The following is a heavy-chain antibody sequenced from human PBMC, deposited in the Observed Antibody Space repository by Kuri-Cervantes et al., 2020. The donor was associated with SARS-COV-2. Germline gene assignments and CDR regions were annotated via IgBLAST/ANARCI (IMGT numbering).Heavy chain of an antibody. V-gene: IGHV5-51*01. CDR3: ASPRRDYGSGSRYGGFDY. J-gene: IGHJ4*02. D-gene: IGHD3-10*01. CDR1: GYSFSNFW. CDR2: IYPGDSDT. Sequence: KVSCKGSGYSFSNFWIAWVRQMPGKGLEWMGSIYPGDSDTNYSPSFQGQVTISPDNSIRTAYLQWARLKASDTAMYYCASPRRDYGSGSRYGGFDYWGQGTLVTVSS.